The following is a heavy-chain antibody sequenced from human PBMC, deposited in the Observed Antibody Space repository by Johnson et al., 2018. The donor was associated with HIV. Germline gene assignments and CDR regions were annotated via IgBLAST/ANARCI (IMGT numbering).Heavy chain of an antibody. CDR1: GFTVSSNY. J-gene: IGHJ3*02. Sequence: QEQLVESGGNLVQPGGSLRLSCAASGFTVSSNYMTWVRQAPGKGLEWVAIISNDGSNTYFADSVKGRFTISRDNFKNTVYLQMNSLRAEDTALYYCARDKYGVPSGAFDIWGQGTMVSVSS. CDR3: ARDKYGVPSGAFDI. V-gene: IGHV3-30*03. CDR2: ISNDGSNT. D-gene: IGHD4-17*01.